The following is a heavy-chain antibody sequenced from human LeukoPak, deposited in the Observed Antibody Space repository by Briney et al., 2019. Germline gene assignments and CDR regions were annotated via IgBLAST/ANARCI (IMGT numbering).Heavy chain of an antibody. CDR3: ARWEAGPKKDWGG. CDR1: GGSISTYY. CDR2: VYRSGNT. D-gene: IGHD3/OR15-3a*01. Sequence: SETLSLTCSVSGGSISTYYWSWIRQPAGKGLEWIGRVYRSGNTNYNPSLKSRVTMSVDTSKNQFSLKLNSVTAADTAVYYCARWEAGPKKDWGGWGPGTLVTVSS. J-gene: IGHJ4*02. V-gene: IGHV4-4*07.